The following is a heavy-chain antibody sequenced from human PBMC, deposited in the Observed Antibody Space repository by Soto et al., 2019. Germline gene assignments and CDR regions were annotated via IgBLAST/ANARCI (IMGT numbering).Heavy chain of an antibody. CDR3: ARGRVITIFGVVTDPIFDY. CDR2: INPNSGGT. CDR1: GYTFTGYY. J-gene: IGHJ4*02. V-gene: IGHV1-2*02. D-gene: IGHD3-3*01. Sequence: ASVKVSCKASGYTFTGYYMHWVRQAPGQGLEWMGWINPNSGGTNYAQKFQGRVTMTRDTSISTAYMELSRLRSDDTAVYYCARGRVITIFGVVTDPIFDYWGQGTLVTVSS.